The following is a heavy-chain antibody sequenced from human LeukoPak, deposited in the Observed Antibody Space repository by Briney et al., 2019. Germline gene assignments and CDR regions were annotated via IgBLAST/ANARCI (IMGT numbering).Heavy chain of an antibody. V-gene: IGHV1-8*01. J-gene: IGHJ4*02. D-gene: IGHD2/OR15-2a*01. CDR2: MNPNSGNT. CDR3: ARRGYYGQIDY. Sequence: ASVKVSCKASGYTFTSYVINWVRQATGQGLEWMGWMNPNSGNTGYAQKFQGRATMTRNTSISTAYMKLSSLRSEDTAVYYCARRGYYGQIDYWGQGTLVTVSS. CDR1: GYTFTSYV.